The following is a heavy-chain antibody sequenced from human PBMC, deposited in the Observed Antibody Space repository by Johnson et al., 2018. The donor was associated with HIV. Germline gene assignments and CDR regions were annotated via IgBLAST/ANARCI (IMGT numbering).Heavy chain of an antibody. CDR2: ISYDGSDK. V-gene: IGHV3-30-3*01. CDR1: GFTFSSFA. J-gene: IGHJ3*02. CDR3: ARTSGGDAFDI. Sequence: VQLVESGGGVVQPGRSLRLSCAASGFTFSSFAMHWVRQAPCKGLECVAFISYDGSDKYYADSVKVRFTISRDNAKNSLYLQMNSLGAEDTAGYYCARTSGGDAFDIWGQGTMVTVSS.